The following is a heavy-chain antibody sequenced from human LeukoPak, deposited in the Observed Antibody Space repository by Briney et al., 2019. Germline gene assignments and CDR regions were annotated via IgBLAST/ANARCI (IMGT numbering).Heavy chain of an antibody. Sequence: GGSLRLSCAASGFTFSRYEMNWVRQAPGKGLEWVSYISRSGDTIYFTDSVKGRFTISRDNAKNSLYLQMSSLRAEDTAVYYCARDYASDYWGQGTLVTVSS. CDR3: ARDYASDY. V-gene: IGHV3-48*03. D-gene: IGHD3-10*01. J-gene: IGHJ4*02. CDR1: GFTFSRYE. CDR2: ISRSGDTI.